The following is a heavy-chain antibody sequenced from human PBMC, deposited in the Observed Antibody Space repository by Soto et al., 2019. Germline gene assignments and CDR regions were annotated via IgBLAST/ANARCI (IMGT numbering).Heavy chain of an antibody. D-gene: IGHD2-15*01. J-gene: IGHJ5*02. CDR3: ARERCTGGTCYLNWFDP. V-gene: IGHV4-4*07. Sequence: SETLSLTCTVSGVPINSYYWSWIRQPAGKGLEWIGRIYTITATNYNPSLKGRLTMSVDTSKNQISLRLSSVTAADTAIYYCARERCTGGTCYLNWFDPWGHGTLVTVSS. CDR2: IYTITAT. CDR1: GVPINSYY.